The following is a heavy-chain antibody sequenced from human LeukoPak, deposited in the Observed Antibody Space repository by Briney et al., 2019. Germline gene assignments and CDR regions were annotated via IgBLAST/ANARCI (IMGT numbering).Heavy chain of an antibody. D-gene: IGHD6-6*01. Sequence: GGSLRLSYAASRFTFSSYSMNWVRQAPGKGLEWVSSISSSSSYIYYADSVKGRFTISRDNAKNSLYLQMNSLRAENTAVYYCARDGSIAAPFDYWGQGTLVTVSS. J-gene: IGHJ4*02. V-gene: IGHV3-21*01. CDR2: ISSSSSYI. CDR1: RFTFSSYS. CDR3: ARDGSIAAPFDY.